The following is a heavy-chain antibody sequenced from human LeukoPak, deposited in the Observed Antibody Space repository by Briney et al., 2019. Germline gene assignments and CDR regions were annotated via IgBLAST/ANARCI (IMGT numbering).Heavy chain of an antibody. V-gene: IGHV3-48*01. CDR1: GITFSSYG. CDR3: ARTPSYQLLPYYFDY. Sequence: GSLRLSCAASGITFSSYGMNWVRHAPGKGLEWVSYISTSSTTIYYADSVKGRFTISRDNAKNSLYLQMNSLRAEDTAEYYCARTPSYQLLPYYFDYWGQGTLVTVSS. CDR2: ISTSSTTI. J-gene: IGHJ4*02. D-gene: IGHD2-2*01.